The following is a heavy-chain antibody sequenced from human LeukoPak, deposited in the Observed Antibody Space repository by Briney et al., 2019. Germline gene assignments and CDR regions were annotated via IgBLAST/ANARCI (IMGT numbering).Heavy chain of an antibody. CDR2: ISSSSSYI. D-gene: IGHD3-10*01. J-gene: IGHJ4*02. Sequence: GGSLRLSCAASGFTFSTYSMYWVRQAPGKGLEWVSSISSSSSYIYYADSVKGRFTISRDNAKNSLYLQMNSLRAEDTAMYYCARAEGSGSRERFDYWGQETLVTVSS. V-gene: IGHV3-21*01. CDR3: ARAEGSGSRERFDY. CDR1: GFTFSTYS.